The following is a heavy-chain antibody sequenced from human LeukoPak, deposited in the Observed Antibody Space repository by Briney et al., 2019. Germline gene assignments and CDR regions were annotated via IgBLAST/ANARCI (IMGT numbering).Heavy chain of an antibody. J-gene: IGHJ3*02. CDR3: AKDGYCSGGTCYVFAFDI. CDR2: INHSGST. V-gene: IGHV4-34*01. D-gene: IGHD2-15*01. CDR1: GGSFSGYY. Sequence: SETLSLTCAVYGGSFSGYYWSWIRQPPGKGLEWIGEINHSGSTNYNPSLKSRVTMSVDTSKNQFSLKLSSVTAADTAVYYCAKDGYCSGGTCYVFAFDIWGQGTMVTVSS.